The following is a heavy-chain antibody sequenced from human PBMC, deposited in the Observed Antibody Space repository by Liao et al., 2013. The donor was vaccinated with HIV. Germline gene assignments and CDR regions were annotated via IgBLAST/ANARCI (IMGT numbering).Heavy chain of an antibody. Sequence: QLQESGPGLVKPSETLSLTCTVSGDSISSTSYYWSWNRQSPGKGLEWIGYIYYSGSTYYNPSLKSRITISLDTSNNHFSLKLTSVTAADTAVYYCAGGYGSGSYAYWGQGTLVTVSS. V-gene: IGHV4-30-4*08. CDR1: GDSISSTSYY. D-gene: IGHD3-10*01. CDR2: IYYSGST. CDR3: AGGYGSGSYAY. J-gene: IGHJ4*02.